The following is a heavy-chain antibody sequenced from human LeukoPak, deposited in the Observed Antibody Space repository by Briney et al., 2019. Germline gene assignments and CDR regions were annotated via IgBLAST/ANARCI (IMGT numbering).Heavy chain of an antibody. Sequence: SETLSLTCTVSGGSISSYYWSWIRQPPGKGLEWIGYIYYSGSTNYNPSLKSRVTISVDTSKNQFSLKLSSVTAADTAVYYCARSLRSSRITMVRKNYYFDYWGQGTLVTVSS. J-gene: IGHJ4*02. CDR1: GGSISSYY. CDR2: IYYSGST. D-gene: IGHD3-10*01. V-gene: IGHV4-59*01. CDR3: ARSLRSSRITMVRKNYYFDY.